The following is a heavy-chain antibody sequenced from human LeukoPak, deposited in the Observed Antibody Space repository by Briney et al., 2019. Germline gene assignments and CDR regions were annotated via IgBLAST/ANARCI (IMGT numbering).Heavy chain of an antibody. CDR3: ARSTYYDILTGYSSSGMDV. V-gene: IGHV3-48*01. Sequence: GGSLRLSCVASGFTFSSYSMNWVRQAPGKGLEWVSYISSSSSTIYYADSVKGRFTISRDNAKNSLYLQINSLRAEDTAVYYCARSTYYDILTGYSSSGMDVWGQGTTVTVSS. CDR2: ISSSSSTI. D-gene: IGHD3-9*01. J-gene: IGHJ6*02. CDR1: GFTFSSYS.